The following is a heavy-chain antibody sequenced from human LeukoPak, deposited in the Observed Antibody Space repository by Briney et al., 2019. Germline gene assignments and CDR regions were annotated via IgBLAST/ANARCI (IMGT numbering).Heavy chain of an antibody. J-gene: IGHJ4*02. CDR2: IKYDGSGT. CDR1: GFIFSNCW. Sequence: GGSLRLSCAASGFIFSNCWMSWVRQAPGKGLEWVANIKYDGSGTYYVDSVKGRFTISRDNAKNSLYLQMNSLRAEDTAVYYCARDRGYYDSSGYYTYFDYWGQGTLVTVSS. CDR3: ARDRGYYDSSGYYTYFDY. V-gene: IGHV3-7*03. D-gene: IGHD3-22*01.